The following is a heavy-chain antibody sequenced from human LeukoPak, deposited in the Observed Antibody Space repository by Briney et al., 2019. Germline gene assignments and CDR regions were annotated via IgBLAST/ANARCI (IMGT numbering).Heavy chain of an antibody. CDR3: ARSPSSYGRGDY. Sequence: PGGSLRLSCAASGFTFSDCYMSWIRQAPGKGLEWIGSIYYSGGTYYNPSLKSRVTISVDTSKNQFSLKLSSVTAADTAVYYCARSPSSYGRGDYWGQGTLVTVSS. V-gene: IGHV4-38-2*01. D-gene: IGHD1-26*01. CDR1: GFTFSDCY. CDR2: IYYSGGT. J-gene: IGHJ4*02.